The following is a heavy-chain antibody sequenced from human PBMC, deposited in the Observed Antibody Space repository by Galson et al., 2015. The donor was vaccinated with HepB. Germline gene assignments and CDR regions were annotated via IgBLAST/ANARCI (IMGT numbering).Heavy chain of an antibody. J-gene: IGHJ4*02. D-gene: IGHD3-10*01. CDR3: AKDGVHGSGRFFFDY. CDR2: ISWNSGSI. Sequence: SLRLSCAASGFTFDDYAMHWVRQAPGKGLEWVSGISWNSGSIGYADSVKGRFTISRDNAKNSLYLQMNSLRAEDTALYYCAKDGVHGSGRFFFDYWGQGTLVTVSS. V-gene: IGHV3-9*01. CDR1: GFTFDDYA.